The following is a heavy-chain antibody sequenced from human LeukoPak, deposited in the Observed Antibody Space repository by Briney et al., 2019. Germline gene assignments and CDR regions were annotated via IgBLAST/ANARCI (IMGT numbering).Heavy chain of an antibody. CDR2: IYYSGST. CDR1: GGSISSGGYY. D-gene: IGHD3-10*01. CDR3: ARLLTSYYYGSGSYGKYYFDY. J-gene: IGHJ4*02. V-gene: IGHV4-31*03. Sequence: TLSLTCTVSGGSISSGGYYWRWIRQHPGKGLEWIGYIYYSGSTYYNPSLKSRVTISVDTSKNQFSLKLSSVTAADTAVYYCARLLTSYYYGSGSYGKYYFDYWGQGTLVTVSS.